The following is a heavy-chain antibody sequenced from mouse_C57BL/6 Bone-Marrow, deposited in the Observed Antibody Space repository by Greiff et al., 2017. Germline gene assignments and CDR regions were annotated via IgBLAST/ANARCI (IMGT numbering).Heavy chain of an antibody. J-gene: IGHJ2*01. Sequence: QVQLQQSGPELVKPGASVKISCKASGYAFSSSWMNWVKQRPGKGLEWIGRIYPGDGDTNYNGKFRGKATLTADKSSSTAYMQLSSLTSEDSAVYFCARYYFDYWGQGTTLTVSS. CDR3: ARYYFDY. V-gene: IGHV1-82*01. CDR2: IYPGDGDT. CDR1: GYAFSSSW.